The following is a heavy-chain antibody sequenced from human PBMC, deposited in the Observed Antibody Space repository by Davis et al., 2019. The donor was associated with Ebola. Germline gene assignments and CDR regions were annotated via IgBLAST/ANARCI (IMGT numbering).Heavy chain of an antibody. D-gene: IGHD6-19*01. CDR3: ARAKSYSSGWYGWFDP. J-gene: IGHJ5*02. CDR2: IWYDGSNK. Sequence: GESLKISCAASGFTFSSYGMHWVRQAPGKGLEWVAVIWYDGSNKYYADSVKGRFTISRDNSKNTLYLQMNSLRAEDTAVYYCARAKSYSSGWYGWFDPWGQGTLVTVSS. CDR1: GFTFSSYG. V-gene: IGHV3-33*01.